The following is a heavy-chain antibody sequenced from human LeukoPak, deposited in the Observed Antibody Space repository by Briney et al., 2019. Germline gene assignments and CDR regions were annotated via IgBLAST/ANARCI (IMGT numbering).Heavy chain of an antibody. Sequence: GGSLRLSCSASGFTLKTYSMHWVRQAPGKGLEYVSSISTDGTATYYADSVKGRFTISRDNSRDNSKNTLYPQMSSLRPEDTAVYYCVRLSSGYYYDHWGQGTLVTVSS. CDR2: ISTDGTAT. V-gene: IGHV3-64D*09. CDR3: VRLSSGYYYDH. CDR1: GFTLKTYS. J-gene: IGHJ4*02. D-gene: IGHD3-22*01.